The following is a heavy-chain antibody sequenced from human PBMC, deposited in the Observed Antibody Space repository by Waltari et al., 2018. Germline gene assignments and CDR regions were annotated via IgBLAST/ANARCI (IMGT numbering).Heavy chain of an antibody. V-gene: IGHV3-7*01. CDR2: IKKDGSEK. CDR3: AREDLTGELYNY. CDR1: GFTFSSYW. Sequence: EVQLVESGGGLVQPGGSLRLSCAASGFTFSSYWMSWVRQAPGKGVEWVANIKKDGSEKYYVDSVKGRFTISRDNAKNSLYLQMNSLRAEDTAVYYCAREDLTGELYNYWGQGTLVTVSS. D-gene: IGHD7-27*01. J-gene: IGHJ4*02.